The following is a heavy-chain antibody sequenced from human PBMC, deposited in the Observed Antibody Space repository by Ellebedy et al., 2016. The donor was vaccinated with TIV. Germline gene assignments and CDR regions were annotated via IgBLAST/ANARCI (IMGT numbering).Heavy chain of an antibody. CDR3: AHIGDNGNDGSQNYGMDV. D-gene: IGHD1-1*01. J-gene: IGHJ6*02. CDR1: GFSLSTSGVG. V-gene: IGHV2-5*02. CDR2: IYWDDDK. Sequence: SGPTLVKPTPPLTLPCTFSGFSLSTSGVGVGWIRQPPGKALEWLALIYWDDDKRYSPSLKSRLTITKDTSKNQVVLTMTNMDPVDTATYYCAHIGDNGNDGSQNYGMDVWGQGTTVTVSS.